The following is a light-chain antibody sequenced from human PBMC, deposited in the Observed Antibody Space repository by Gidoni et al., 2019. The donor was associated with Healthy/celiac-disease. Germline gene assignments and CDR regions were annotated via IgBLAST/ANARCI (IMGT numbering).Light chain of an antibody. J-gene: IGKJ2*02. CDR1: QSISSY. CDR3: QQSYSTPRGT. V-gene: IGKV1-39*01. CDR2: AAS. Sequence: DIQMTQSPSSLSASVGDRVTITCRASQSISSYLNWYQQKPGKAPKLLIYAASSLQSGVPSRFSGSGSGTDFTLTISRLQPEDFATYYCQQSYSTPRGTFGQXTKLEIK.